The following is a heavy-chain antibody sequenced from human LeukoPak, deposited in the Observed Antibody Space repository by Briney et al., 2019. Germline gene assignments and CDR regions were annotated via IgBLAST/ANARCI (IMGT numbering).Heavy chain of an antibody. V-gene: IGHV4-59*01. D-gene: IGHD4-17*01. J-gene: IGHJ4*02. Sequence: SETLSLTCTVSGGSISGYYWSWIRQPPGKGLEWIGYIYSSGTTNYNPSLKSRVTISVDTSKNQSSLKLSSVTAADAAVYYCARDYGGKFDYWGQGTLVTVSS. CDR3: ARDYGGKFDY. CDR2: IYSSGTT. CDR1: GGSISGYY.